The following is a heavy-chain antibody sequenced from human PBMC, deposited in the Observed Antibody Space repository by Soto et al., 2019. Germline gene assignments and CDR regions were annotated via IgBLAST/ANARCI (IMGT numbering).Heavy chain of an antibody. CDR3: ARAEFGSSWSSYNWFDP. CDR2: ISSSSSYI. V-gene: IGHV3-21*01. Sequence: AGSLILSCASSGFTFSSYSMNWVRQAPGKGLEWVSSISSSSSYIYYADSVKGRFTISRDNAKNSLYLQMNSLRAEDTAVYYCARAEFGSSWSSYNWFDPWGQGTLVTVSS. D-gene: IGHD6-13*01. J-gene: IGHJ5*02. CDR1: GFTFSSYS.